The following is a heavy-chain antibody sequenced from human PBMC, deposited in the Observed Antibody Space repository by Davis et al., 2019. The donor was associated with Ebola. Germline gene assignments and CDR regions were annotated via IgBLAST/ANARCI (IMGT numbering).Heavy chain of an antibody. V-gene: IGHV3-23*01. CDR3: AKDGWELRD. Sequence: GESLKISCVPSGFTFSSFTMTWVRQSPGKGLEWVSAISGSGTNTYYADSVKGRFTISRDNSKNTLYLQMNSLRVEDTAVYYCAKDGWELRDWGQGTLVTVSS. J-gene: IGHJ4*02. CDR2: ISGSGTNT. CDR1: GFTFSSFT. D-gene: IGHD1-26*01.